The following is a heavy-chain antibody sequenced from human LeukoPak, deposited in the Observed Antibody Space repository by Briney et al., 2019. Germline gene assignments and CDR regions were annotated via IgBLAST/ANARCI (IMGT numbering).Heavy chain of an antibody. CDR1: GGPFSGFY. V-gene: IGHV4-34*01. J-gene: IGHJ4*02. D-gene: IGHD5-12*01. CDR2: INHSGST. CDR3: ALSGYSGYDYRLDY. Sequence: PSETLSLTCAVYGGPFSGFYWNWTRQPPGKGLEWIGEINHSGSTNYNPSLKSRVTISVDTSKKQFSLKLSSVTAADTAVYYCALSGYSGYDYRLDYWGQGTLVTVSS.